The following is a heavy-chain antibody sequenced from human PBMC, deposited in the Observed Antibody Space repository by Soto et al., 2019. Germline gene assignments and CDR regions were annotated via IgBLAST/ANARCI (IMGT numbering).Heavy chain of an antibody. CDR1: GGSISSYY. V-gene: IGHV4-59*01. CDR3: ARHYYRFNSGYGFSMDV. CDR2: IYYSGST. J-gene: IGHJ6*02. Sequence: SETLSLTCTVSGGSISSYYWSWIRQPPXKGLEWIGYIYYSGSTNYNPSLXSRVXXXXXXXXXQFSLKLSSVTAADTAVYYCARHYYRFNSGYGFSMDVWGQGTTVPVSS. D-gene: IGHD5-12*01.